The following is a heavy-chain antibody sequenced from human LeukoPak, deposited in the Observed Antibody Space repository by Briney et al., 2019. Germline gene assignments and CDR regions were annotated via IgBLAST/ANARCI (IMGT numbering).Heavy chain of an antibody. CDR2: IYYSGKT. CDR1: GGSIADTTYY. V-gene: IGHV4-39*01. Sequence: SETLSLTCIVSGGSIADTTYYWGWIRQSPGKGLEWIGRIYYSGKTYYNPSLTSRVTISVDTSKNQFSLTLTPVTAADTSLSYCARHKQASSGWFISLDPWGQGTLVIVSS. D-gene: IGHD6-19*01. CDR3: ARHKQASSGWFISLDP. J-gene: IGHJ5*02.